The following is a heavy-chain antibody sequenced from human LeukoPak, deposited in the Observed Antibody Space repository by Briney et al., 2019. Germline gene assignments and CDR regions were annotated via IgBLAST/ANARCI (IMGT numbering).Heavy chain of an antibody. CDR1: GFTFSSYG. Sequence: GWSLRLSCAASGFTFSSYGMHWVRQAPGKGLEWVAVISYDGSNKYYADSVKGRFTISRDNSKNTLYLQMNSLRAEDTAVYYCAKDWPAGATHSYYFDYWGQGTLVTVSS. CDR2: ISYDGSNK. J-gene: IGHJ4*02. D-gene: IGHD1-26*01. V-gene: IGHV3-30*18. CDR3: AKDWPAGATHSYYFDY.